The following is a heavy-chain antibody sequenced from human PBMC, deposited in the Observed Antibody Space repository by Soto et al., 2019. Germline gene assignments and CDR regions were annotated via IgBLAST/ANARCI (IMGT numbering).Heavy chain of an antibody. J-gene: IGHJ4*02. V-gene: IGHV3-23*01. CDR1: GFTFSSYA. CDR3: AIPDKAPITIFGPIHDS. CDR2: ISGSGGST. Sequence: GGSLRLSCAASGFTFSSYAMSWVRQAPGKGLEWVSAISGSGGSTYYADSVKGRFTISRDNSKNTLYLQMNSLRAEDTAVYYCAIPDKAPITIFGPIHDSWGQGTLVTVSS. D-gene: IGHD3-3*01.